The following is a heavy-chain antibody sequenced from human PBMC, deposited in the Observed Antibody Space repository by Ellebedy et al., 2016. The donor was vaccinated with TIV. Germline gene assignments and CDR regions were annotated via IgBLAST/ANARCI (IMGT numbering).Heavy chain of an antibody. CDR3: ARGGIPDKDNWFDL. J-gene: IGHJ5*02. CDR1: GYTFTGYY. V-gene: IGHV1-2*01. CDR2: INPDSGGT. D-gene: IGHD3-16*01. Sequence: AASVKVSCKASGYTFTGYYIHWVRQAPGQGLEWMVRINPDSGGTNYGQDFQGRVTITRDTSTSTAYMELSGLLSDDTVVDYCARGGIPDKDNWFDLWGQGTLVTVSS.